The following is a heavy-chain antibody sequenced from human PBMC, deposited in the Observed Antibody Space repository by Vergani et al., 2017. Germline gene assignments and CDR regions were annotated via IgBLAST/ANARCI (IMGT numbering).Heavy chain of an antibody. CDR3: ARGGYSSSWPFDY. J-gene: IGHJ4*02. V-gene: IGHV3-23*04. D-gene: IGHD6-13*01. CDR1: GFTFSSYA. Sequence: EVQLVESGGGLVQPGGSLRLSCAASGFTFSSYAMSWVRQAPGKGLAWVSAISGSGGSTYYADSVKGRFTISRDNSKNTLYLQMNSLRAEDTAVYYCARGGYSSSWPFDYWGQGTLVTGSS. CDR2: ISGSGGST.